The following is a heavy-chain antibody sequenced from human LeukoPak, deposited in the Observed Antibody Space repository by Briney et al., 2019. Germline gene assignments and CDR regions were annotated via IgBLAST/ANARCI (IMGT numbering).Heavy chain of an antibody. V-gene: IGHV5-51*01. CDR2: INPGDSDT. CDR3: ARWESSWYQIDY. D-gene: IGHD6-19*01. J-gene: IGHJ4*02. Sequence: GESLKISCQASGYSFTSSWIGWARQMPGKGLEWMAIINPGDSDTRYSPSFQGQVTISADKSISTAYLQWSSLKASDTAMYYCARWESSWYQIDYWGQGTLVTVSS. CDR1: GYSFTSSW.